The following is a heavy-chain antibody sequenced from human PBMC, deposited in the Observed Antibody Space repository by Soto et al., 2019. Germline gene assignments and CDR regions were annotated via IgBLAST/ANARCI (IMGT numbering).Heavy chain of an antibody. J-gene: IGHJ3*01. CDR3: ARRASS. CDR2: IHPSGQPI. D-gene: IGHD2-2*01. Sequence: XGSLKLTFAVSGFTFSSSKMYWVRQAPGKGLEWISYIHPSGQPIFYADSVKGRFTIYRDNANNSVFLQMNSLRAEDTAVYYCARRASSWGQGTMVTVSS. CDR1: GFTFSSSK. V-gene: IGHV3-48*03.